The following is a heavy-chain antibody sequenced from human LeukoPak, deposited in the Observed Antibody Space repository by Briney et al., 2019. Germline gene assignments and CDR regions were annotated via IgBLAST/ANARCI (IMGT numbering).Heavy chain of an antibody. D-gene: IGHD1-14*01. CDR1: GFTFSDSA. Sequence: PGGSLRLSCAASGFTFSDSAMHWVRQAAGKGLGWVGRIRSKANNDATAYVASVNGRFTISRDDSKNTAYLQMNSLRTEDTAVYYCLRFPDSYNKGGYWGQGTLVTVSS. J-gene: IGHJ4*02. CDR2: IRSKANNDAT. V-gene: IGHV3-73*01. CDR3: LRFPDSYNKGGY.